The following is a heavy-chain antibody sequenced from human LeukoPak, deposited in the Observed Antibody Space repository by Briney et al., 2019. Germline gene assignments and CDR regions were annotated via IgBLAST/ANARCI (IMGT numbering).Heavy chain of an antibody. CDR3: ARRYYYNLGSFPFDF. CDR1: GASVTDYY. V-gene: IGHV4-59*02. D-gene: IGHD3-10*01. Sequence: PSETLSLTCTVSGASVTDYYWSWIRQSPGKGLEWISYIHHSGNSDYNPSLRSRVTTSLDTSKNQFSLNLSSVTAADTAVYYCARRYYYNLGSFPFDFWGQGTLVTVSS. J-gene: IGHJ4*02. CDR2: IHHSGNS.